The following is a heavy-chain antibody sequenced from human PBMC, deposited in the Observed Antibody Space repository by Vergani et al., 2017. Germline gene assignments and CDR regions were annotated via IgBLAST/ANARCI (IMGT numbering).Heavy chain of an antibody. CDR3: ARDQQQLGTYYYYYYMDV. D-gene: IGHD6-13*01. CDR2: IYTSGST. J-gene: IGHJ6*03. Sequence: QVQLQESGPGLVKPSQTLSLTCTVSGASMSSVGYYWSWIRQPAGKGLEWIGRIYTSGSTNYNPSLKSRVTMSVDTSKNQFSLKLSSVTAADPAVYYCARDQQQLGTYYYYYYMDVWGKGTTVTVSS. V-gene: IGHV4-61*02. CDR1: GASMSSVGYY.